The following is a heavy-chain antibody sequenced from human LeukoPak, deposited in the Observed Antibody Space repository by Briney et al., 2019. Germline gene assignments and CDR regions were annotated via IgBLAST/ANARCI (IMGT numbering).Heavy chain of an antibody. V-gene: IGHV3-53*05. CDR1: GFTVSSNY. D-gene: IGHD3-16*02. J-gene: IGHJ4*02. CDR2: IYSGGST. Sequence: GGSLRLSCAASGFTVSSNYMSWVRQAPGKGLEWVSVIYSGGSTYYADSVKGRFTISRDNSKNTLYLQMNSLRAEDTAVYYCASEESMITFGGVIVRQDYWGQGTLVTVSS. CDR3: ASEESMITFGGVIVRQDY.